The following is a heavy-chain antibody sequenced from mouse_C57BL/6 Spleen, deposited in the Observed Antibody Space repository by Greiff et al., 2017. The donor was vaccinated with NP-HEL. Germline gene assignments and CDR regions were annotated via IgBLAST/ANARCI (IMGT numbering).Heavy chain of an antibody. CDR3: AKAEITTVVARFDY. CDR1: GYTFTSYW. D-gene: IGHD1-1*01. V-gene: IGHV1-72*01. J-gene: IGHJ2*01. Sequence: QVQLQQPGAELVKPGASVKLSCKASGYTFTSYWMHWVKQRPGRGLEWIGRIDPNSGGTKYNEKFKSKATLTVDKPSSTAYMQLSSLTSEDSAVYYGAKAEITTVVARFDYWGQGTTLTVSS. CDR2: IDPNSGGT.